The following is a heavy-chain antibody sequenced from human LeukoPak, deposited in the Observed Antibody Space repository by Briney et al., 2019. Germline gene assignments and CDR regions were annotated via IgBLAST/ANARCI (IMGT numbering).Heavy chain of an antibody. CDR1: GFTFSSYA. CDR3: AKWYYYDSSGYV. Sequence: PGGSLRLSCAASGFTFSSYAMSWVRQAPGKGLEWVSGISGSGGSTYYADSVKGRFTISRDNSKNTPSLQMNSLRAEDTAVYYCAKWYYYDSSGYVWGQGTLVTVSP. D-gene: IGHD3-22*01. J-gene: IGHJ4*02. CDR2: ISGSGGST. V-gene: IGHV3-23*01.